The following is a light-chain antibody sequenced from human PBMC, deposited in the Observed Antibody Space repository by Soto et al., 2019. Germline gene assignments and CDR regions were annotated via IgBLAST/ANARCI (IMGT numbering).Light chain of an antibody. J-gene: IGKJ4*01. Sequence: DIVMTQSPDSLAVSLGERATINCKSSQSVLSSSNNKNYLAWYQKKAGQPPKLLIYWASTRESGVPDRFSGSGSGTDFTLTISSLQTEDVAIYYCQQYYGAPLTFGGGTKVEI. CDR3: QQYYGAPLT. CDR2: WAS. CDR1: QSVLSSSNNKNY. V-gene: IGKV4-1*01.